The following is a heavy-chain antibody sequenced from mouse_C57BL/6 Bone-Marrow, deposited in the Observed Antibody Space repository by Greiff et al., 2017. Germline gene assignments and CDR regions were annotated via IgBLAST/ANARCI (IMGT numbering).Heavy chain of an antibody. CDR1: GYTFTSYW. CDR3: ARGRLRRPFAY. D-gene: IGHD2-4*01. V-gene: IGHV1-69*01. CDR2: IDPSDSDT. Sequence: QVQLQQPGAELVMPGASVKLSCKASGYTFTSYWMHWVKQRPGQGLEWIGEIDPSDSDTNYNQKFKGKSTLTVDKSSSTAYMQLSSLTSEDSAVYYCARGRLRRPFAYWGQGTLVTVSA. J-gene: IGHJ3*01.